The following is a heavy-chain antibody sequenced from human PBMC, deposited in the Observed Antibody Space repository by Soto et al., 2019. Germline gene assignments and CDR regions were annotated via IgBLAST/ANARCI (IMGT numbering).Heavy chain of an antibody. J-gene: IGHJ4*02. V-gene: IGHV3-7*04. D-gene: IGHD1-26*01. CDR3: AREHYFGLDY. CDR1: GFNFGGSW. CDR2: INPDGSGE. Sequence: EVQLVESGGGLVQPGGSLRLSCAASGFNFGGSWMTWVRQALGKGLEWLAKINPDGSGEYYVDSVKGRFTISRDNAKRSLFFQMHSLRDEDTAVYFCAREHYFGLDYWGQGTLVTVSS.